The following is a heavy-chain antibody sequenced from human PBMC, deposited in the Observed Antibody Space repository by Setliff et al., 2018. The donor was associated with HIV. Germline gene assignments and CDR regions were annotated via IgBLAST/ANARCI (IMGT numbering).Heavy chain of an antibody. D-gene: IGHD5-12*01. Sequence: PGGSLRLSCAASGFTFHNVWMHWVRQAPGKGLEWVVRIKSRTDGGTTDYSAPVKGRFTISRDDSKNTLYLVMNGRKTEDTALYYCTTEKRGSGAYNFDHWGQGTLVTVSS. V-gene: IGHV3-15*01. J-gene: IGHJ4*02. CDR2: IKSRTDGGTT. CDR3: TTEKRGSGAYNFDH. CDR1: GFTFHNVW.